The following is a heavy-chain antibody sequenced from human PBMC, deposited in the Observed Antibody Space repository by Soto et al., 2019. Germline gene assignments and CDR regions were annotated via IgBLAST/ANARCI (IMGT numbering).Heavy chain of an antibody. CDR2: INHSGST. Sequence: SETLSLTCAVYDGSFSGYSWTWIRQPPGTGLEWIGEINHSGSTNYNPSLKSRVTISVDTSKNQSSLKLTSVTAADTAVYYCARDKITGLFDYWGQGTLVTVSS. J-gene: IGHJ4*02. CDR1: DGSFSGYS. V-gene: IGHV4-34*01. D-gene: IGHD2-8*02. CDR3: ARDKITGLFDY.